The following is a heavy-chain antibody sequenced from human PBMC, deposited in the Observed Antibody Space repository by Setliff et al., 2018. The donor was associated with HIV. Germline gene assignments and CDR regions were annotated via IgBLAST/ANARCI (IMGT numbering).Heavy chain of an antibody. CDR2: ISSSSSYI. Sequence: PGESLKISCAASGFTFSSYSMNWVRQAPGKGLEWVSSISSSSSYIYYADSVKGRFTISRDNVKNSLYLQMNSLRVEDTAVYYCARDRYSGSSTDYWGQGTLVTVSS. CDR1: GFTFSSYS. CDR3: ARDRYSGSSTDY. V-gene: IGHV3-21*01. D-gene: IGHD1-26*01. J-gene: IGHJ4*02.